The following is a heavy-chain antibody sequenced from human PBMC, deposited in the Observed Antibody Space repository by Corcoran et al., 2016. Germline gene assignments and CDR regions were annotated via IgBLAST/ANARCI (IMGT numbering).Heavy chain of an antibody. CDR3: ARGGGDCSGGSCYSVVRLGMDV. D-gene: IGHD2-15*01. CDR2: INPSGGST. V-gene: IGHV1-46*01. Sequence: QVQLVQSGAEVKKPGASVKVSCKASGYTFTSYYMHWVRQAPGQGLEWMGIINPSGGSTSYAQKFQGRVTMTRDTSTSTVYMELSSLRSEDTAVYDGARGGGDCSGGSCYSVVRLGMDVWGQGTTVTVSS. CDR1: GYTFTSYY. J-gene: IGHJ6*02.